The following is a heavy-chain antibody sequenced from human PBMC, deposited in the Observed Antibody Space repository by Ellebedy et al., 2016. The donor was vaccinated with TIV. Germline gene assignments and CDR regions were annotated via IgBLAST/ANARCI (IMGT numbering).Heavy chain of an antibody. Sequence: ASVKVSCKASGYTCTSYHMHWVRQAPGQGLEWMGIINPSGGSTTYAQKFQGRVTMTRDTSTSTVNMEVSSLSSADTAVYYCARDLYMDVWGKGTTVTVSS. J-gene: IGHJ6*03. CDR1: GYTCTSYH. CDR3: ARDLYMDV. V-gene: IGHV1-46*01. CDR2: INPSGGST.